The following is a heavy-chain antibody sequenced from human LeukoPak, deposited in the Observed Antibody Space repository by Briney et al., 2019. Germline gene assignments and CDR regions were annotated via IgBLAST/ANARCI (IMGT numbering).Heavy chain of an antibody. V-gene: IGHV1-3*01. CDR2: VNAGNGDT. Sequence: ASVKVSCKASGYSFTSYAMHWVRQVPGQRLEWMGWVNAGNGDTEYSQKFQGRVTITRDTSASTAYMELSSLRSEDTAMYYCTTESIEVAGIGNYWGQGTLVTVSS. D-gene: IGHD6-19*01. CDR1: GYSFTSYA. CDR3: TTESIEVAGIGNY. J-gene: IGHJ4*02.